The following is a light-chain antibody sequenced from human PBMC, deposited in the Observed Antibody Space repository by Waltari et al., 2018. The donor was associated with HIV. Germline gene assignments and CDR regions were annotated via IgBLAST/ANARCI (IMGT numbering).Light chain of an antibody. V-gene: IGKV4-1*01. CDR1: QSVLYSSNNKNY. CDR3: QQYYSTPRT. Sequence: IVMPQSPDSLAVSLGERATINGKSSQSVLYSSNNKNYLAWYQQKPGQPPKLLIYWASTRESGVPDRFSGSGSGTDFTLTISSLQAEDVALYYCQQYYSTPRTFGQGTKVEVK. J-gene: IGKJ1*01. CDR2: WAS.